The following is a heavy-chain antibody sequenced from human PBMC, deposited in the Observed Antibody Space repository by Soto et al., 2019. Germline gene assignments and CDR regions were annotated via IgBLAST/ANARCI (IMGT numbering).Heavy chain of an antibody. CDR2: IYYSGTT. CDR3: ARRALPQCINGVCYKDGFWDY. D-gene: IGHD2-8*01. Sequence: QVQLQESGPGLVKPSQTLSLTCTVSVGSVSSGGYYWSWIRQHPGTGLEWIGYIYYSGTTYFNPSLKSRASISIDTSKNEFSLKLTSVTAADTAVYYCARRALPQCINGVCYKDGFWDYWGQGALVTVSS. J-gene: IGHJ4*02. V-gene: IGHV4-31*03. CDR1: VGSVSSGGYY.